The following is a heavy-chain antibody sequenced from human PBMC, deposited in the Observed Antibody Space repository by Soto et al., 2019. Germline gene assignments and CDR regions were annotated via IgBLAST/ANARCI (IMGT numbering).Heavy chain of an antibody. CDR1: GGSISTSLYY. CDR3: ARHSAGNWYYFLPDY. D-gene: IGHD3-16*01. J-gene: IGHJ4*02. CDR2: IYYSGTT. Sequence: SETLSLTCSVSGGSISTSLYYWGWIRQPPGKGLEWIGNIYYSGTTYSNPSLNSRVTISLDTSKNQFSLKLNSVTAADTSVYYCARHSAGNWYYFLPDYWGQGTLVTVSS. V-gene: IGHV4-39*01.